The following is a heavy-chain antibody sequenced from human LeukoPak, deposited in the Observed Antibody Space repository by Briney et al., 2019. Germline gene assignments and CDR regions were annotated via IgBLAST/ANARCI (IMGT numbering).Heavy chain of an antibody. V-gene: IGHV3-23*01. CDR1: GFTFNNYA. CDR2: FVGGETT. D-gene: IGHD3-3*01. J-gene: IGHJ4*02. Sequence: GGSLRLSCAASGFTFNNYAASWVRQAPGKGLEWVPAFVGGETTYYADSVKGRFTISRDNSRNTLYLQMNTLRAEDTAVYYCAKQARYSNFWSGYLYYFDYWGQGTLITVSS. CDR3: AKQARYSNFWSGYLYYFDY.